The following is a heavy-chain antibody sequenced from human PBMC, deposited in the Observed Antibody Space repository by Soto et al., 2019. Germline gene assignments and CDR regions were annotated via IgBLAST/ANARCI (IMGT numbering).Heavy chain of an antibody. CDR1: GFTFNTYG. CDR2: ISSDGRNK. J-gene: IGHJ6*03. CDR3: ARGHYYMDV. V-gene: IGHV3-30*03. Sequence: QVQLVESGGGVVQPGGSLGLSCAASGFTFNTYGMQWVRQAPGKGLEWVALISSDGRNKYYADSVKGRFTISRDNSKNTLYLQMNSLTAEDTAMYSCARGHYYMDVWGKGTTVTVSS.